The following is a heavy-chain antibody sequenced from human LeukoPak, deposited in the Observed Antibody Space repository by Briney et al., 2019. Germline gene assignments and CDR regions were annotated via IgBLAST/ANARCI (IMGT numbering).Heavy chain of an antibody. Sequence: SETLSLTCTVSGGSISSYYWSWIRQPPVKGLEWIGYIYYSGSTNYNPSLKSRVTISVDTSKNQFSLKLSSVTAADTAVYYCARERGRTTVTLVRNYYFDYWGQGTLVTVSS. V-gene: IGHV4-59*12. CDR1: GGSISSYY. J-gene: IGHJ4*02. D-gene: IGHD4-17*01. CDR3: ARERGRTTVTLVRNYYFDY. CDR2: IYYSGST.